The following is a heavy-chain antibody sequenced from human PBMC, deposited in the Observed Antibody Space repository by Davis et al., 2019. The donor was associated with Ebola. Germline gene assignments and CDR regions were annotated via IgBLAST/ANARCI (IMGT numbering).Heavy chain of an antibody. Sequence: TLSLTCTVSGDSISSHYWSWIRQSPGKALEWLAHIDWDDDKFYSTSLKTRLTISKDASKNQVVLTMTNLDPVDTGTYYCARLGDYYYVDVWGNGTTVTVSS. J-gene: IGHJ6*03. V-gene: IGHV2-70*16. CDR2: IDWDDDK. CDR3: ARLGDYYYVDV. D-gene: IGHD3-16*01. CDR1: GDSISSHY.